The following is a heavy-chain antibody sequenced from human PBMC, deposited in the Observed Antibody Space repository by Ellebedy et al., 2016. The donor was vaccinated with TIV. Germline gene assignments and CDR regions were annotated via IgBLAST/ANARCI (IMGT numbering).Heavy chain of an antibody. V-gene: IGHV5-51*01. CDR1: GYSFTSYW. CDR3: ASSTSWGKHDRGMDV. CDR2: IYPGDSDT. D-gene: IGHD3-16*01. Sequence: ASVKVSCKGSGYSFTSYWISWVRQMPGKGLEWMGIIYPGDSDTRYSPSFQGQVTISADKSISTAYLQWSSLKASDTAMYYCASSTSWGKHDRGMDVWGQGTTVTVSS. J-gene: IGHJ6*02.